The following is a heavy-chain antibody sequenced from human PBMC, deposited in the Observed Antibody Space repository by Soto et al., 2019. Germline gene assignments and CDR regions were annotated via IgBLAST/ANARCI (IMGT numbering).Heavy chain of an antibody. V-gene: IGHV4-38-2*01. Sequence: PSETLSLTCAVSGYSIARGYYWAWIRQSPGKGLEWIGSIYHAGSVYYNPSLNSRVAVSLDTSKNHFSLKLTSVTAADTAVYYCGRTFYYCGMDVWGQGTTVTVSS. CDR1: GYSIARGYY. CDR2: IYHAGSV. CDR3: GRTFYYCGMDV. J-gene: IGHJ6*02.